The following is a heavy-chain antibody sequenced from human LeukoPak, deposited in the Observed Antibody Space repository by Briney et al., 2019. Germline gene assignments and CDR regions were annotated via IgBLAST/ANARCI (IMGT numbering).Heavy chain of an antibody. CDR1: GYTFNGYY. CDR2: INPNNGGT. V-gene: IGHV1-2*02. D-gene: IGHD3-22*01. CDR3: ATPGGDSSGYSYDY. Sequence: ASVTVSCTASGYTFNGYYIHWVRQAPGQGLDWMGWINPNNGGTNYAQKFQGRVTMTRDTSISTAYMELSTLRFDDTAVYYCATPGGDSSGYSYDYWGQGTLVTVSS. J-gene: IGHJ4*02.